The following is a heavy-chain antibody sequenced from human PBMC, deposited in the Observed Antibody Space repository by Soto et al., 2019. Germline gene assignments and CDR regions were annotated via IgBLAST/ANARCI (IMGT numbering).Heavy chain of an antibody. CDR2: MNPNSGNT. D-gene: IGHD2-15*01. J-gene: IGHJ4*02. CDR1: GYTFTSYV. V-gene: IGHV1-8*01. Sequence: ASVKVSCKASGYTFTSYVINWVRQATGQGLEWMGWMNPNSGNTGYAQKFQGRVTMTRNTSISTAYIKLSSLRSEATAVYYCARAGRLPFNWGQGTLVTVSS. CDR3: ARAGRLPFN.